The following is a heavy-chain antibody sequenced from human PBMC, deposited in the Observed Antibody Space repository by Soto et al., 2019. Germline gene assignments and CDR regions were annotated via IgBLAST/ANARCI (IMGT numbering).Heavy chain of an antibody. CDR2: ISSGSSYI. CDR1: GFTFSDSW. V-gene: IGHV3-21*01. D-gene: IGHD3-10*01. CDR3: ARDILSGGAYPDS. J-gene: IGHJ5*01. Sequence: GGSLRLSCAASGFTFSDSWMNWVRQAPGKGLEWLSSISSGSSYICYAASVKNRFSISRDNAKSSLFLQMNNLRAEDTAVYYCARDILSGGAYPDSWGLGTKVTVSS.